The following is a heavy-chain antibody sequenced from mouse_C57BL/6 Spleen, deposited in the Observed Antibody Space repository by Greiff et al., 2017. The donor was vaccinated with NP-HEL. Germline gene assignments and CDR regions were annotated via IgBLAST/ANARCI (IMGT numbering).Heavy chain of an antibody. V-gene: IGHV5-17*01. CDR1: GFTFSDYG. Sequence: EVKLVESGGGLVKPGGSLKLSCAASGFTFSDYGMHWVRQAPEKGLEWVAYISSGSSTIYYADTVKGRFTISRDNAKNTLFLQMTRLRSEHTAMYYCASGAGYYDYEGFAYWGQGTLVTVSA. J-gene: IGHJ3*01. D-gene: IGHD2-4*01. CDR2: ISSGSSTI. CDR3: ASGAGYYDYEGFAY.